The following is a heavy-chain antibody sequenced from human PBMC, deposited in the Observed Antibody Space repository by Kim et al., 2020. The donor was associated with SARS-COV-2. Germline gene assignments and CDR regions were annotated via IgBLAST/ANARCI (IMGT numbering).Heavy chain of an antibody. V-gene: IGHV4-34*01. J-gene: IGHJ6*03. CDR3: ARGAPYTAYYYYYYMDV. D-gene: IGHD5-18*01. Sequence: HKRRVTISVDTSKNQFSLKLSSVTAADTAAYYCARGAPYTAYYYYYYMDVWGKGTTVTVSS.